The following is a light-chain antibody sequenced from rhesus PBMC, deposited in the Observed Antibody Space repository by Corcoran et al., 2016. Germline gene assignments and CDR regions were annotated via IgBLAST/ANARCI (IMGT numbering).Light chain of an antibody. J-gene: IGKJ4*01. CDR1: ENVNNY. CDR2: KAS. Sequence: DIQMTQSPSSLSASVGDRVTITCRASENVNNYLNWYQQKPGKAPKLMIYKASTLKSGVPSRYSGSGSGTVYTFTSCLLHPEDFATYYCQHGYGTPLTFGGGTKVEIK. V-gene: IGKV1-74*01. CDR3: QHGYGTPLT.